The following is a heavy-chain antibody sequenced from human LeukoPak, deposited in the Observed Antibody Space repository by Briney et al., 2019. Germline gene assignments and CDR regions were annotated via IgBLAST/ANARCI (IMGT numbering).Heavy chain of an antibody. J-gene: IGHJ4*02. D-gene: IGHD6-13*01. Sequence: PGGSLRLSCAASGFTFSSYAMHWVRQAPGKGLEWVAVISYDGSNKYYADFVKGRFTISRDNSKNTLYLQMNSLRAEDTAVYYCARDRWVKAAAAPDYWGQGTLVTVSS. CDR3: ARDRWVKAAAAPDY. CDR2: ISYDGSNK. CDR1: GFTFSSYA. V-gene: IGHV3-30*04.